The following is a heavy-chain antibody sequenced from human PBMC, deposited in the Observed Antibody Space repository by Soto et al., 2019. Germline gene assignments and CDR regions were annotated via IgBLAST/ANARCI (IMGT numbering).Heavy chain of an antibody. D-gene: IGHD3-3*01. CDR1: GGTFNRYA. CDR3: ARSAITLFGVVSIPPHYYSEMDV. Sequence: QVQLVQFGAEVKKPGSSLKVSCKASGGTFNRYAISWVRQAPGQGLEWMGGIIPIFGIGNDAQRFQGIVTITADESTGTAYMELSSLRSEDTGVYYCARSAITLFGVVSIPPHYYSEMDVWGQGTTVTVSS. CDR2: IIPIFGIG. J-gene: IGHJ6*02. V-gene: IGHV1-69*01.